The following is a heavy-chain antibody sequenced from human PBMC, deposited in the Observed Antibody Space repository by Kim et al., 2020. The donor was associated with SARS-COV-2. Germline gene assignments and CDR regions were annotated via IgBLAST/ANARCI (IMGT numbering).Heavy chain of an antibody. CDR1: GFTFSSYA. D-gene: IGHD3-3*01. V-gene: IGHV3-23*01. CDR3: AKPPAVTYYDFWSGPNWFDP. CDR2: ISGSGGST. Sequence: GGSLRLSCAASGFTFSSYAMSWVRQAPGKGLEWVSAISGSGGSTYYADSVKGRFTISRDNSKNTLYLQMNSLRAEDTAVYYCAKPPAVTYYDFWSGPNWFDPWGQGTLVTVSS. J-gene: IGHJ5*02.